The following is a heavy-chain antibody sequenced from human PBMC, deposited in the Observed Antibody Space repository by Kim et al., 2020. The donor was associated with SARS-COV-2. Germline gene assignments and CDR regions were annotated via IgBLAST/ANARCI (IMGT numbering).Heavy chain of an antibody. CDR1: GGSISSGGYY. Sequence: SETLSLTWTVSGGSISSGGYYWSWIRQHPGKGLEWIGYIYFSGSTYDNPSLKSRVTISVDTAKNQFSRKLSSVTAADTAVYYCVRDRQQLVRNGVDVWG. J-gene: IGHJ6*02. CDR2: IYFSGST. D-gene: IGHD6-13*01. V-gene: IGHV4-31*02. CDR3: VRDRQQLVRNGVDV.